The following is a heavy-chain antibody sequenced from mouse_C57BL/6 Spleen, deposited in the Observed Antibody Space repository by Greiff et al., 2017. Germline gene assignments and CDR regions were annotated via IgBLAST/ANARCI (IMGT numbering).Heavy chain of an antibody. J-gene: IGHJ2*01. Sequence: QVQLQQSGAELVRPGASVKLSCKASGYTFTSYGIRWVKQRTGQGLEWIGEIYPRSGNTNYNEKFKGKATLTADKSSSTAYMELRSLTSEDSAVYFGASYCLCCNGSSYVDCWGQGTTLTVSS. CDR3: ASYCLCCNGSSYVDC. D-gene: IGHD1-1*01. CDR2: IYPRSGNT. CDR1: GYTFTSYG. V-gene: IGHV1-81*01.